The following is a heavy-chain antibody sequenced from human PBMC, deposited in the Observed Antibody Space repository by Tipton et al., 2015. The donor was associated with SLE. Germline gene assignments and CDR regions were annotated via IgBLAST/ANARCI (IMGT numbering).Heavy chain of an antibody. CDR3: ARDHGSSWSYFDY. J-gene: IGHJ4*02. V-gene: IGHV4-61*09. Sequence: TLSLTCTVSGGSISSGDYYWSWIRQPAGKGLEWIGYIYTSGSTNYNPSLKSRVTISVDTSKNQFSLKLISVTAADTAVYYCARDHGSSWSYFDYWGQGTLVTVSS. D-gene: IGHD6-13*01. CDR2: IYTSGST. CDR1: GGSISSGDYY.